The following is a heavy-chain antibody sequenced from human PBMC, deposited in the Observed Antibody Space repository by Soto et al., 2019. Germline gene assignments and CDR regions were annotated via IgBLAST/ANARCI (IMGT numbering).Heavy chain of an antibody. CDR1: GYTFTSYD. J-gene: IGHJ6*02. CDR3: ALGGEITISYYYYGMDV. V-gene: IGHV1-8*01. D-gene: IGHD3-9*01. CDR2: MNPNSGNT. Sequence: ASVKVSCKASGYTFTSYDINWVRQATGQGLEWMGWMNPNSGNTGYAQKFQGRVTMTRNTSISTAYMEPSSLRSEDTAVYYCALGGEITISYYYYGMDVWGQGTTVTVSS.